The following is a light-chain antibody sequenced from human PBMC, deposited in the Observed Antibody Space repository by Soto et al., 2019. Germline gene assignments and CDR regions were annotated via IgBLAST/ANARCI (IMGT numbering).Light chain of an antibody. V-gene: IGKV3-15*01. CDR3: QQYYNWPLT. CDR2: GAS. J-gene: IGKJ4*01. Sequence: EIVMTQSPATLSVSPGERANLSCRASQSVSSNLAWYQQKPGQAPRLLISGASARATDIPARFSGSGSGTEFTLTISSLQSEDFAIYYCQQYYNWPLTFGGGTKVEIK. CDR1: QSVSSN.